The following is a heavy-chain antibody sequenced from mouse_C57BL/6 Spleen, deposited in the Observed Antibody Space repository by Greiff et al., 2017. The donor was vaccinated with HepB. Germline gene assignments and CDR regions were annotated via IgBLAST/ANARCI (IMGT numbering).Heavy chain of an antibody. Sequence: EVQVVESGGGLVKPGGSLKLSCAASGFTFSSYAMSWVRQTPEKRLEWVATISDGGSYTYYPDNVKGRFTISRDNAKNNLYLQMSHLKSEDTAMYYCARDRQRGFAYWGQGTLVTVSA. CDR1: GFTFSSYA. D-gene: IGHD3-2*01. CDR3: ARDRQRGFAY. J-gene: IGHJ3*01. V-gene: IGHV5-4*01. CDR2: ISDGGSYT.